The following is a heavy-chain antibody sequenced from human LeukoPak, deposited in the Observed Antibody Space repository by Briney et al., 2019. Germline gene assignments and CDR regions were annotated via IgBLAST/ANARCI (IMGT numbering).Heavy chain of an antibody. V-gene: IGHV3-53*01. CDR3: ARGITMIAVAHAFDI. CDR2: IYSGGST. Sequence: GGSLRLSCAASGFTVSSNYMSWVRQAPGKGLEWVSVIYSGGSTYYADSTKGRFTISRDNSKNTLYLQMNSLRAEDTAVYYCARGITMIAVAHAFDIWGQGTMVTVSS. CDR1: GFTVSSNY. D-gene: IGHD3-22*01. J-gene: IGHJ3*02.